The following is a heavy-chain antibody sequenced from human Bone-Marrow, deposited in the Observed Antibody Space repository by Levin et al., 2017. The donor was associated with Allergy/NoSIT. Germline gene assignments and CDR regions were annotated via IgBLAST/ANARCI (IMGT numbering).Heavy chain of an antibody. Sequence: ASVKVSCKASGYTFTTYAMHWVRQAPGQRLEWMGWINADNGITKYSQKFQGRVIISTDTSATTAYMELSSLTSEDTAIYYCAREREIGVAGIFEFWGQGALVTVSS. CDR1: GYTFTTYA. J-gene: IGHJ4*02. CDR3: AREREIGVAGIFEF. D-gene: IGHD6-19*01. CDR2: INADNGIT. V-gene: IGHV1-3*01.